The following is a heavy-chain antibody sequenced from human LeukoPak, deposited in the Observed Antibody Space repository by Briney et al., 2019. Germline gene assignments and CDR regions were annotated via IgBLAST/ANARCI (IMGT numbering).Heavy chain of an antibody. D-gene: IGHD1-26*01. V-gene: IGHV3-74*01. J-gene: IGHJ4*02. Sequence: GGSLGLSCAASGFTFSSYWMHWVRQAPGKGLVWVSRINSDGSSTSYADSVKGRFTISRDNAKNTLYLQMNSLRAEDTAVYYCARAPRYSGSYYPFDYWGQGTLVTVSS. CDR3: ARAPRYSGSYYPFDY. CDR1: GFTFSSYW. CDR2: INSDGSST.